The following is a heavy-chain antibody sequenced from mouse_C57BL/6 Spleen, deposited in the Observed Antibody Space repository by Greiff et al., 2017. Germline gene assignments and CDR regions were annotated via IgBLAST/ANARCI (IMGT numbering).Heavy chain of an antibody. J-gene: IGHJ3*01. Sequence: QVQLQQSGAELVKPGASVKLSCKASGYTFTEYTIHWVKQRSGQGLGWIGWFYPGSVSIKYNEKFKDKATLTADKSSSTVYMELSRLTSEDSAVYFCARHETFYGSSKAWFAYWGQGTLVTVSA. D-gene: IGHD1-1*01. V-gene: IGHV1-62-2*01. CDR3: ARHETFYGSSKAWFAY. CDR1: GYTFTEYT. CDR2: FYPGSVSI.